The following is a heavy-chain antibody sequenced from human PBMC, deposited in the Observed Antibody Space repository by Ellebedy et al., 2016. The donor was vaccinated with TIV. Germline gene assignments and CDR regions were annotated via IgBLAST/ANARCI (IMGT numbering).Heavy chain of an antibody. J-gene: IGHJ4*02. CDR2: MYYSGST. D-gene: IGHD1-26*01. CDR3: ASYSGNDLDY. CDR1: GGSIRRYS. V-gene: IGHV4-59*08. Sequence: MPSETLSLTCTVSGGSIRRYSWSWILQPPGKGLEWIGYMYYSGSTNYNPSLKSRVTISVDTSKNQFSLKLSSVTAADTAVYYCASYSGNDLDYWGQGTLVTVSS.